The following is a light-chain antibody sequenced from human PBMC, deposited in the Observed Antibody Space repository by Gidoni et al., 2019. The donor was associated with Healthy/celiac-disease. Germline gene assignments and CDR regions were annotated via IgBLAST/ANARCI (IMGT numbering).Light chain of an antibody. V-gene: IGLV2-14*01. CDR1: SSDVGGYNY. Sequence: QSALTQPASVSGSPGQSITISCTGTSSDVGGYNYVSWYQQHPGKAPKLMIYEVSNRPSGVSNRFAGSKSGNKASLTISGRQAEDEADYYCSSYTSSSTLVFGGGTKLTVL. CDR2: EVS. J-gene: IGLJ2*01. CDR3: SSYTSSSTLV.